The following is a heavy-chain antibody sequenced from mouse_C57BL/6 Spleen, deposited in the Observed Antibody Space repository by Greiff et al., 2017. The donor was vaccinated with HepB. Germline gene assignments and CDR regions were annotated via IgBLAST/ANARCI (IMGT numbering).Heavy chain of an antibody. CDR1: GYTFTSYW. CDR2: INPSNGGT. V-gene: IGHV1-53*01. D-gene: IGHD2-3*01. J-gene: IGHJ1*03. Sequence: QVQLKQPGTELVKPGASVKLSCKASGYTFTSYWMHWVKQRPGQGLEWIGNINPSNGGTNYNEKFKSKATLTVDKSSSTAYMQLSSLTSEDSAVYYCARDADGYPYWYFDVWGTGTTVTVSS. CDR3: ARDADGYPYWYFDV.